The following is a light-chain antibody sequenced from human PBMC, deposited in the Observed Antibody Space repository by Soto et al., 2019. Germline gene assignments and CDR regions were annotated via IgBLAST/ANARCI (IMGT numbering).Light chain of an antibody. V-gene: IGLV2-14*01. CDR3: SSYTSSSTYV. CDR1: SSDVGGYNY. Sequence: QSALTQPASVSGSPGQSITISCTGTSSDVGGYNYVSWYQQHPGKAPKLMIYDVSNRPSGVSNRFSGSKSGNTDSLTISGIQAEDEADSYCSSYTSSSTYVFGTGTKLTVL. CDR2: DVS. J-gene: IGLJ1*01.